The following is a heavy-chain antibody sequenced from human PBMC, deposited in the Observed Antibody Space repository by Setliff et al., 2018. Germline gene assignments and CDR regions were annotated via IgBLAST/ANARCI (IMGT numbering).Heavy chain of an antibody. J-gene: IGHJ5*02. CDR3: ARDVFDFRTGQADP. V-gene: IGHV3-7*01. CDR1: GFTFSSLW. CDR2: INQGGGAQ. D-gene: IGHD3-3*01. Sequence: PGGSLRLSCAASGFTFSSLWVSWVRQAPGKGLEWVANINQGGGAQFYVDSVKGRFTISRDNAKNSLYLQMSSLRAEDTAVYYCARDVFDFRTGQADPWGQGTLVTVSS.